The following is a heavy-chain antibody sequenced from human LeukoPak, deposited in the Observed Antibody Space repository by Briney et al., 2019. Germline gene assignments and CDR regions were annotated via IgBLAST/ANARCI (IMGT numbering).Heavy chain of an antibody. CDR1: GDSISSYY. Sequence: SETLSLTCTVSGDSISSYYWNWIRQPPGKGLEWIGYIYYSGSTNYNPSLKSRVTISVDTSKNQFSLKLSSVTAADTAVYYCARDRIQLDYWGQGTLVTVSS. CDR3: ARDRIQLDY. CDR2: IYYSGST. V-gene: IGHV4-59*01. D-gene: IGHD5-18*01. J-gene: IGHJ4*02.